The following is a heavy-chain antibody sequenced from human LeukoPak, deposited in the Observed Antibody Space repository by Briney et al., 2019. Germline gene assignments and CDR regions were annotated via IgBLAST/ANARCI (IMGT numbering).Heavy chain of an antibody. V-gene: IGHV3-23*05. Sequence: RGSLRHSCASHGFTFSSYAMILVTQDPAAGLEWVSGIRKRGSSTYYADSVKVLITLSRDNSKNTLYLQMNRLRVEDTDFYYCANDVYGDLPDVFDIWGQGTMVTVSS. J-gene: IGHJ3*02. CDR1: GFTFSSYA. CDR3: ANDVYGDLPDVFDI. CDR2: IRKRGSST. D-gene: IGHD4-17*01.